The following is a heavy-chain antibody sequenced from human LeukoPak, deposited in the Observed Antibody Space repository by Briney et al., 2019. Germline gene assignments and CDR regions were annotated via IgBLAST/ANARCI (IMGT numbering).Heavy chain of an antibody. D-gene: IGHD3-22*01. CDR2: IIPIFGTA. V-gene: IGHV1-69*13. Sequence: SVKVSCKASGGTFSSYAISWVRQAPGQGLEWMGGIIPIFGTANYAQKFQGRVTITADVSTSTAYMELSSLRSEDTAVYYCARALDYYDSSGYHRHYFDYWGQGTLVTVSS. CDR1: GGTFSSYA. CDR3: ARALDYYDSSGYHRHYFDY. J-gene: IGHJ4*02.